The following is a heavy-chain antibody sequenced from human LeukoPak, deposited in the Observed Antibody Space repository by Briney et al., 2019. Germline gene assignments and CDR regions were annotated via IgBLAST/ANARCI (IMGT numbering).Heavy chain of an antibody. D-gene: IGHD6-13*01. CDR1: GYTFTGYY. CDR3: ATYLRVGAAGYYYYYGMDV. Sequence: ASVKVSCKASGYTFTGYYMHWVRQAPGQGLEWMGWINAGNGNTKYSQKFQGRVTITRDTSASTAYMELSSLRSEDTAVYYCATYLRVGAAGYYYYYGMDVWGQGTTVTVSS. J-gene: IGHJ6*02. CDR2: INAGNGNT. V-gene: IGHV1/OR15-3*02.